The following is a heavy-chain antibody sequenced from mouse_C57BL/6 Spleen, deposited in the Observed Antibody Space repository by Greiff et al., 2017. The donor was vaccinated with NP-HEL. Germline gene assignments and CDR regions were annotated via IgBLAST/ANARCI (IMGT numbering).Heavy chain of an antibody. CDR2: IDPSDSET. Sequence: QVQLQQPGAELVRPGSSVKLSCKASGYTFTSYWMHWVKQRPIQGLEWIGNIDPSDSETHYNQKFKDKATLTVDKSSSTAYMQLSSLTSEDSAVYYCAREGIYYYGSSYSAWFAYWGQGTLVTGSA. CDR3: AREGIYYYGSSYSAWFAY. V-gene: IGHV1-52*01. CDR1: GYTFTSYW. J-gene: IGHJ3*01. D-gene: IGHD1-1*01.